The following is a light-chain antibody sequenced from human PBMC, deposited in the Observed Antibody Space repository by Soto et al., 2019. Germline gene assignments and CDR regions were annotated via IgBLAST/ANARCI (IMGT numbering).Light chain of an antibody. J-gene: IGKJ1*01. CDR2: VAS. Sequence: DIQMTQSPSSLSASVGDRVTITCRASQSISKYLNWYQQKPGKVPKLLIFVASSLQSGVPSRFSGSGSGTDFTLTISSLQPEDFATYYCQQSYSTPWTFGQGTKVDIK. V-gene: IGKV1-39*01. CDR3: QQSYSTPWT. CDR1: QSISKY.